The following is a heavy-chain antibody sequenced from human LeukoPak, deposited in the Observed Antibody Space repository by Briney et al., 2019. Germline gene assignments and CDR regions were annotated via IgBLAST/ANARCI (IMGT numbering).Heavy chain of an antibody. CDR2: ISSDGSNK. CDR1: GFTFSSWA. J-gene: IGHJ4*02. Sequence: QPGGSLRLSCAASGFTFSSWAMHWVRQAPGKGLEWVAVISSDGSNKYYADSVKGRFTISRDNSKNTLYLQMNSLRAEDTAVYYCAKWGCSGGSCYPFDYWGQGTLVTVSS. D-gene: IGHD2-15*01. CDR3: AKWGCSGGSCYPFDY. V-gene: IGHV3-30*04.